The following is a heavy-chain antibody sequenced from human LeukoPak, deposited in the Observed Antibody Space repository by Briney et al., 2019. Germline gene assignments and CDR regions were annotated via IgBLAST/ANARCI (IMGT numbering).Heavy chain of an antibody. CDR2: IKSDGSST. D-gene: IGHD1-26*01. Sequence: GGSLRLSCAASGFTFNSDWMHWVRQAPGKGLAWVSRIKSDGSSTSYADSVKGRFSISRDNAKNTLYLQMNSLRAEDTAVYYCARDFGYSNDWGQGTLVTVSS. CDR1: GFTFNSDW. CDR3: ARDFGYSND. J-gene: IGHJ4*02. V-gene: IGHV3-74*01.